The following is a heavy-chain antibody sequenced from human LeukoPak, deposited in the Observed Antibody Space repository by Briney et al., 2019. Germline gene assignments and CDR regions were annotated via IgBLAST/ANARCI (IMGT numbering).Heavy chain of an antibody. V-gene: IGHV3-30-3*01. J-gene: IGHJ4*02. CDR2: ISYDGSNK. Sequence: GGSLRLSCAASGFTFSSYAMHWVRQAPGKGLEWVAVISYDGSNKYYADSVKGRFTISRDNSKNTLYLQMNSLRAEDTAVYYCARDDPAAAADHWGQGTLVTVSS. D-gene: IGHD6-13*01. CDR1: GFTFSSYA. CDR3: ARDDPAAAADH.